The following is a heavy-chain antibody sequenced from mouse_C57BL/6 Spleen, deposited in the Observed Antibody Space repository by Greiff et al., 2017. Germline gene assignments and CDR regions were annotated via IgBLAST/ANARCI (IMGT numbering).Heavy chain of an antibody. Sequence: VQLQQSGAELVMPGASVKLSCKASGYTFTSYWMHWVKQRPGQGLEWIGEIDPSDSYTNYNQKLKGKSTLTVDKSSSTASMQLSSLTSEDSAVYYCASPDISGYGGFAYWGQGTLVTFSA. CDR3: ASPDISGYGGFAY. V-gene: IGHV1-69*01. CDR1: GYTFTSYW. CDR2: IDPSDSYT. D-gene: IGHD3-2*02. J-gene: IGHJ3*01.